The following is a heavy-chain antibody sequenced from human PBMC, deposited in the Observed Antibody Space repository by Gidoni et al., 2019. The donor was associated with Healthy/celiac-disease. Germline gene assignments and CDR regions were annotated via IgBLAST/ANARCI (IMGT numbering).Heavy chain of an antibody. CDR1: GYTFTSYY. V-gene: IGHV1-46*01. CDR3: AREAASGIAAAGSYYYYMDV. J-gene: IGHJ6*03. D-gene: IGHD6-13*01. CDR2: INPSGGST. Sequence: VKVSCKASGYTFTSYYMHWVRQAPGQGLEWMGIINPSGGSTSYAQKFQGRVTMTRDTSTSTVYMELSSLRSEDTAVYYCAREAASGIAAAGSYYYYMDVWGKGTTVTVSS.